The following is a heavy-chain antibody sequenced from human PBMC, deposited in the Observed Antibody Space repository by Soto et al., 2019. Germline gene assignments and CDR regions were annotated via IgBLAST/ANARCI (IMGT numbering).Heavy chain of an antibody. J-gene: IGHJ3*02. V-gene: IGHV3-7*01. Sequence: GGSLRLSCAASGFTFSSYWMSWVRQAPGKGLEWVATIKQDGSEKYYVDSVKGRFTISRDNAKNSLYLQMNSLRAEDTAVYYWARDPWLYGGNSNAFDIWGKGTMVTVSS. CDR2: IKQDGSEK. CDR3: ARDPWLYGGNSNAFDI. CDR1: GFTFSSYW. D-gene: IGHD2-21*02.